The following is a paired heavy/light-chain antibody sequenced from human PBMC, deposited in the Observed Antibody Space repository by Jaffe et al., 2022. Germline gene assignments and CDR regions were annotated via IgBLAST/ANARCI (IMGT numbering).Heavy chain of an antibody. CDR2: VFHIGTT. D-gene: IGHD3-22*01. J-gene: IGHJ4*02. CDR3: VSTSSYYFDDSGYHDF. Sequence: QVQLQESGPGLVKPSETLSLTCAVSGYSINSGHYWGWVRQPPGKALEWIGSVFHIGTTYYTPSLKSRVTISLDTSKNQFSLQLSSVTAADTAVYYCVSTSSYYFDDSGYHDFWGQGTLVTVSS. V-gene: IGHV4-38-2*01. CDR1: GYSINSGHY.
Light chain of an antibody. CDR3: QQYNSYPWT. V-gene: IGKV1-5*03. CDR2: RTS. Sequence: DIQMTQSPSTLSASVGDRVTITCRASQSISIWLAWYQQKPGKAPRLLMSRTSSLESGVPPRFSGSGSVTEFTLTISSLQPDDFATYYCQQYNSYPWTFGQGTKVEVK. J-gene: IGKJ1*01. CDR1: QSISIW.